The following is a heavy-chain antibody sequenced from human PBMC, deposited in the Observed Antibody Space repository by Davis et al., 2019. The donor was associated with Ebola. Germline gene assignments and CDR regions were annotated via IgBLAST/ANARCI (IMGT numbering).Heavy chain of an antibody. CDR1: GFTFSDYY. D-gene: IGHD1-26*01. V-gene: IGHV3-23*01. CDR2: ITGSGDKV. J-gene: IGHJ4*02. CDR3: AKAGHCGNYCSFDS. Sequence: GGSLRLSCAASGFTFSDYYMSWVRQAPGKGLEWVSGITGSGDKVYYADSLMGRFTVSRDNSKNTVYLQMSSLRVEDTAVYYCAKAGHCGNYCSFDSWGQGTLVTVSS.